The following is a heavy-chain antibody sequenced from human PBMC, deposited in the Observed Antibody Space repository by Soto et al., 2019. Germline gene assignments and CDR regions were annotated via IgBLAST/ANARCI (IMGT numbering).Heavy chain of an antibody. V-gene: IGHV3-7*01. Sequence: EVQLVESGGGLVQPGGSLRLSCAASGFTFSSYWMSWVRQAPGKGLEWVANIKQDGSEKYYVDSVKGPFTISRDNAKNPLYLQMNSLRAEDTAVYYCARDLLVVPAAKPSYALDIWGQRTMVTVSS. CDR2: IKQDGSEK. CDR1: GFTFSSYW. J-gene: IGHJ3*02. D-gene: IGHD2-2*01. CDR3: ARDLLVVPAAKPSYALDI.